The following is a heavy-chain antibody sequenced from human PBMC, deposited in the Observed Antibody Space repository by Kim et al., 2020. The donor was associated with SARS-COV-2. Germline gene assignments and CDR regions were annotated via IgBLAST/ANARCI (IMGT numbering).Heavy chain of an antibody. Sequence: SETLSLSCTVSGDSISYYYWSWIRQAPGKGLEWIADIYDSGSTDYNPSLKNRLVISLDTSKNQFSLKLSSVTSADTAVYYCARYSGHPDYYLDFWGPGTL. J-gene: IGHJ4*02. CDR2: IYDSGST. V-gene: IGHV4-59*01. CDR1: GDSISYYY. CDR3: ARYSGHPDYYLDF. D-gene: IGHD5-12*01.